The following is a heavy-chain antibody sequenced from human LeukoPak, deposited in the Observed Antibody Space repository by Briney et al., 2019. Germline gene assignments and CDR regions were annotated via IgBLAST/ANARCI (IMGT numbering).Heavy chain of an antibody. CDR3: ARGFSSGWNYFDY. V-gene: IGHV3-53*04. J-gene: IGHJ4*02. CDR1: GFTVSNNY. D-gene: IGHD6-19*01. Sequence: GGSLRLSCAASGFTVSNNYLSCVSQAPGKGLEWVSVIYSGGSTYYADSVKGRFTISRHNSKNTLYLQMNSLRAEDTAVYYCARGFSSGWNYFDYWGQGTLVTVSS. CDR2: IYSGGST.